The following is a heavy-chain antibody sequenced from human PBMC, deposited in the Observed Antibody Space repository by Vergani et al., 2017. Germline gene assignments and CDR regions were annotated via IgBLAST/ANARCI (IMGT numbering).Heavy chain of an antibody. CDR1: GFTFSSYA. CDR2: ISGSGGST. V-gene: IGHV3-23*01. CDR3: AKDDIVATIWDY. J-gene: IGHJ4*02. Sequence: EVQLLESGGGLVQPGGSLRLSCAASGFTFSSYAMSWVRQAPGKGLEWVSAISGSGGSTYYADSEKGRFTISSDKSKNTLYLQMNSLIAEDTAVYYCAKDDIVATIWDYWGQGTLVTVSS. D-gene: IGHD5-12*01.